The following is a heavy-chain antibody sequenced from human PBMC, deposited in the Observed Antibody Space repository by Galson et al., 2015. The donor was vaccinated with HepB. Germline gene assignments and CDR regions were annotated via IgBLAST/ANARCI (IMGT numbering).Heavy chain of an antibody. V-gene: IGHV1-2*02. J-gene: IGHJ3*02. CDR1: GYSFSVYW. D-gene: IGHD2/OR15-2a*01. CDR3: ARGILLTGKGAFDI. Sequence: SVKVSCKASGYSFSVYWIHWMRQAPGQGPEWKGWIRPNSGGTNYAQTFQGRVTMTSDTSINTAYMDLSGLRSDDTAIYYCARGILLTGKGAFDIWGQGTRVTVS. CDR2: IRPNSGGT.